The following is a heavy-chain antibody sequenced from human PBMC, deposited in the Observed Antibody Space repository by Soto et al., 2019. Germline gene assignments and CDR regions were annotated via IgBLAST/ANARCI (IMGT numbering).Heavy chain of an antibody. J-gene: IGHJ6*03. CDR1: GGSFSGYY. CDR3: ARSRRAQWLVLRLGVYMDV. D-gene: IGHD6-19*01. Sequence: QVQLQQWGAGLLKPSETLSLTCAVYGGSFSGYYWSWIRQPPGKGLEWIGEINHSGSTNYNPSLKSRVTISVDTSKNQFSLKLSSVTAADTAVYYCARSRRAQWLVLRLGVYMDVWGKGTTVTVSS. CDR2: INHSGST. V-gene: IGHV4-34*01.